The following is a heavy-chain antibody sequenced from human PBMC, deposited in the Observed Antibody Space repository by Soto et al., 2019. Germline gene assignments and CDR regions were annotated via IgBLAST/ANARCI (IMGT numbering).Heavy chain of an antibody. V-gene: IGHV2-5*01. Sequence: SGPMLVNPTQTLTLTCTFSGFSLSTIGVGVGWIRQPPGKALEWLALIYWNDDKRYSPSLKSRLTITKDTSKNQVVLTMTNMDPVDTATYYCAHRKAYYDILTGYSPGAFDIWGQGTMVTVSS. CDR1: GFSLSTIGVG. D-gene: IGHD3-9*01. CDR2: IYWNDDK. CDR3: AHRKAYYDILTGYSPGAFDI. J-gene: IGHJ3*02.